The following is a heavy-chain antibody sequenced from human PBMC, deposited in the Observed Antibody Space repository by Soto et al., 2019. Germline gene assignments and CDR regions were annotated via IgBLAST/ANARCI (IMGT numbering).Heavy chain of an antibody. CDR1: GFTINNAW. V-gene: IGHV3-15*07. D-gene: IGHD3-3*01. CDR3: NTYYDSWGGRTPL. CDR2: IKSKADGETT. J-gene: IGHJ4*02. Sequence: EVQLVESGGGLVKPGGSLGLSCAASGFTINNAWMHWVRQAPGKGLEWVGRIKSKADGETTDYAEPVKGRFTISRDDSKNTLYLQMNSLKTEDTAVYYCNTYYDSWGGRTPLWGQGTLVTVSS.